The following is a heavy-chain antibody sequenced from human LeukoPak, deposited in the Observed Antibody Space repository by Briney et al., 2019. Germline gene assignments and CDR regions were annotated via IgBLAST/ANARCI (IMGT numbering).Heavy chain of an antibody. CDR1: GYTLTELS. D-gene: IGHD4-23*01. CDR2: FDPEDGET. J-gene: IGHJ4*02. V-gene: IGHV1-24*01. CDR3: ATDRRLRWSSPPYYFDY. Sequence: ASVKVSCKVSGYTLTELSMHWVRQAPGKGLEWMGGFDPEDGETIYAQKFQGRATMTEDTSTDTAYMELSSLRSQDTAVYYCATDRRLRWSSPPYYFDYWGQGTLVTVSS.